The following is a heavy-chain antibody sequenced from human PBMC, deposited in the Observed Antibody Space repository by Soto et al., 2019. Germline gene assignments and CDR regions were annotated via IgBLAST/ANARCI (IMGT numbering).Heavy chain of an antibody. V-gene: IGHV3-7*01. D-gene: IGHD6-19*01. CDR3: ARGAYSSGWYPDYFDF. CDR1: GFTFSSHW. J-gene: IGHJ4*02. Sequence: EVQLVESGGGLVQPGGSLRFSCVASGFTFSSHWMSWVRQAPGKGLEWVANIRQDGSEKYYEDSVKGRFTISRDNAKNSLYLQVNSLRVEDTAMYYCARGAYSSGWYPDYFDFWGQGTLVTVSS. CDR2: IRQDGSEK.